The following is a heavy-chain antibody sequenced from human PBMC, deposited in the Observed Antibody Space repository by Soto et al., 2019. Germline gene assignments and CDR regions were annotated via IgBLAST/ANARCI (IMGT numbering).Heavy chain of an antibody. CDR3: ARDNNLDY. D-gene: IGHD1-20*01. CDR1: GFIFNSYG. V-gene: IGHV3-33*01. CDR2: IWPDGSNK. Sequence: AESLTLSCAASGFIFNSYGMHWVRQAPGKGLEWVAVIWPDGSNKYYADSVKGRFTISRDNSKNTLYLQMNSLRAEDTAVYYCARDNNLDYWGQGTLVTVSS. J-gene: IGHJ4*02.